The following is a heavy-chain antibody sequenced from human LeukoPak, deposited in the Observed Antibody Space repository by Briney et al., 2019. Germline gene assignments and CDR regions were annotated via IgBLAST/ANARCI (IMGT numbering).Heavy chain of an antibody. CDR1: GYTFTGYY. CDR3: ARDLSYDSSGYYYEAPDAFDI. D-gene: IGHD3-22*01. V-gene: IGHV1-2*02. J-gene: IGHJ3*02. Sequence: ASVNVSCKASGYTFTGYYMHWVRQAPGQGLEWMGWINPNSGGTNYAQKFQGRVTMTRDTSISTAYMELSGLRSDDTAVYYCARDLSYDSSGYYYEAPDAFDIWGQGTMVTVSS. CDR2: INPNSGGT.